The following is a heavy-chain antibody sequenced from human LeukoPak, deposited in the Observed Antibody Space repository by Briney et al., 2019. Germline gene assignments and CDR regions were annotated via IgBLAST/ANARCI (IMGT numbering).Heavy chain of an antibody. D-gene: IGHD1-26*01. J-gene: IGHJ4*02. V-gene: IGHV4-4*07. CDR2: IYTSGST. CDR3: ARENSGSYREFDY. CDR1: GGSISSYY. Sequence: SETLSLTCTVSGGSISSYYWSWIRRPAGKGLGWIGRIYTSGSTNYNPSLKSRVTMSVDTSKNQFSLKLSSVTAADTAVYYCARENSGSYREFDYWGQGTLVTVSS.